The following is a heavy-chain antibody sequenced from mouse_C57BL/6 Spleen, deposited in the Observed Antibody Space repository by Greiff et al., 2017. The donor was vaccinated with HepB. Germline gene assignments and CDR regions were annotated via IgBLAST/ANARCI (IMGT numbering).Heavy chain of an antibody. CDR3: ARVGYSNYSAWFAY. CDR2: IDPSDSYT. D-gene: IGHD2-5*01. V-gene: IGHV1-69*01. CDR1: GYTFTSYW. Sequence: QVQLQQPGAELVMPGASVKLSCKASGYTFTSYWMHWVKQRPGQGLEWIGEIDPSDSYTNYNQKFKGKSTLTVAQSSRTAYMQLSSLTSEDSAVYYCARVGYSNYSAWFAYWGQGALVTVSA. J-gene: IGHJ3*01.